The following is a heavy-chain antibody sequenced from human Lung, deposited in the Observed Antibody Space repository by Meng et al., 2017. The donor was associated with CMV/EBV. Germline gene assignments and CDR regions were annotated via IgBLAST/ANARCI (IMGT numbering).Heavy chain of an antibody. CDR2: ISVTGSQI. V-gene: IGHV3-48*03. D-gene: IGHD1/OR15-1a*01. CDR1: GFTFSIYE. Sequence: SLKISXAASGFTFSIYEMNWVRQAPGKGLEWVSFISVTGSQIYYADSVKGRFTISRDNAQNSLYLQMNSLRGDDTAVYYCARGIRRRDELWNWRRSRNNVFYIDSWGQGRLVTVSS. CDR3: ARGIRRRDELWNWRRSRNNVFYIDS. J-gene: IGHJ4*02.